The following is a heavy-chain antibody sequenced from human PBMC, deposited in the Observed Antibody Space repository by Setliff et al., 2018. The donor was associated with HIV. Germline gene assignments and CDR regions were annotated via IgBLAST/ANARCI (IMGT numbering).Heavy chain of an antibody. J-gene: IGHJ6*02. CDR1: GYSISSGYY. CDR3: ARGGPPVAFGLDV. CDR2: IYHHGTT. V-gene: IGHV4-38-2*01. D-gene: IGHD5-12*01. Sequence: WETLCFTCAVSGYSISSGYYWGWIRQPPGKGLDWIGNIYHHGTTYYYPSLKGRVTISLDTSNNQFTLTLNSVTAADTDVYYCARGGPPVAFGLDVWGQGTTVTV.